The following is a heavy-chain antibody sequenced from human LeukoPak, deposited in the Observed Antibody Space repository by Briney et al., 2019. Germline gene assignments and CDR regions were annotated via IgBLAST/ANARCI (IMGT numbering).Heavy chain of an antibody. CDR1: GFTFSSYE. CDR2: ISSSGSTI. CDR3: ARPNVDTAMVGAFDI. V-gene: IGHV3-48*03. Sequence: PGGSLRLSCAASGFTFSSYEMNWVRQAPGKGLEWVSYISSSGSTIYYADSVKGRFTISRDNAKNSLYLQMNSLRAEDTAVYYCARPNVDTAMVGAFDIWGQGTMVTVSS. D-gene: IGHD5-18*01. J-gene: IGHJ3*02.